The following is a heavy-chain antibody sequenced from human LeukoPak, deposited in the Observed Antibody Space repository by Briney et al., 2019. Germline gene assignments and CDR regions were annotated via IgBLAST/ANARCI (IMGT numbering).Heavy chain of an antibody. D-gene: IGHD5-12*01. CDR3: ARDMEVATMPYFDY. CDR2: ISSSSSTI. V-gene: IGHV3-48*02. Sequence: PGGSLRLSCAASGFTFSSYSMSWVRQAPGKGLEWVSYISSSSSTIYYADSVKGRFTISRDNAKNSLYLQMNSLRDEDTAVYYCARDMEVATMPYFDYWGQGTLVTVSS. J-gene: IGHJ4*02. CDR1: GFTFSSYS.